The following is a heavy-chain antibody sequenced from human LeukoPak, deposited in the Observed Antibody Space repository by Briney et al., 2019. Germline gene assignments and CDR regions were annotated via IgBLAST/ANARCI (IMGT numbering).Heavy chain of an antibody. Sequence: PGGSLRLSCAASGFTFSSYAMSWVRRAPGKGLEWVSAISGSGGSTYYADSVKGRFTISRDNSKNTLYLQMNSLRAEDTAVYYCAKPPWDGSYYATYLSWGQGTLVTVSS. CDR1: GFTFSSYA. J-gene: IGHJ5*02. V-gene: IGHV3-23*01. CDR2: ISGSGGST. CDR3: AKPPWDGSYYATYLS. D-gene: IGHD1-26*01.